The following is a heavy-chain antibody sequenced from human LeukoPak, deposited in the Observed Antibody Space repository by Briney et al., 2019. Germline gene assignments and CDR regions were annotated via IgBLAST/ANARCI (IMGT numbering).Heavy chain of an antibody. CDR3: ARGLGLATN. CDR2: IYYSGST. D-gene: IGHD3-16*01. J-gene: IGHJ4*02. V-gene: IGHV4-39*07. CDR1: GGSISSSSYY. Sequence: SETLSLTCTVSGGSISSSSYYWGWIRQPPGKGLEWIGSIYYSGSTYYNPSLKSRVTISVDTSKNQFSLKLSSVTAADTAVYYCARGLGLATNWGQGTLVTVSS.